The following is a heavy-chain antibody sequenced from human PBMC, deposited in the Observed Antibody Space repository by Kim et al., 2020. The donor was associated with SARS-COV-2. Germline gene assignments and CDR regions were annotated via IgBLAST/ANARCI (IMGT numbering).Heavy chain of an antibody. CDR2: IYYSGST. CDR3: ARVYSNYGSGDY. J-gene: IGHJ4*02. D-gene: IGHD4-4*01. CDR1: GGSISSGGYY. Sequence: SETLSLTCTVSGGSISSGGYYWSWIRQHPGKGLEWIGYIYYSGSTYYNPSLKSRVTISVDTSKNQFSLKLSSVTAADTAVYYCARVYSNYGSGDYWGQGTLVTVSS. V-gene: IGHV4-31*03.